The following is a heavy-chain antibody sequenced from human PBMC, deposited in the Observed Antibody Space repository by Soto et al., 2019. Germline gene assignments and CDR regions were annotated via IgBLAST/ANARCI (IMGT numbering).Heavy chain of an antibody. Sequence: HPGGSLRLSCAASGFTFSSYGMHWVRQAPGKGLEWVAVISYDGSNKYYADSVKGRFTISRDNSKNTLYLQMNSLRAEDTAVYYCAKSGGRGGYSYGRNYYYYYGMDVWGQGTTVTVSS. V-gene: IGHV3-30*18. CDR2: ISYDGSNK. CDR1: GFTFSSYG. CDR3: AKSGGRGGYSYGRNYYYYYGMDV. J-gene: IGHJ6*02. D-gene: IGHD5-18*01.